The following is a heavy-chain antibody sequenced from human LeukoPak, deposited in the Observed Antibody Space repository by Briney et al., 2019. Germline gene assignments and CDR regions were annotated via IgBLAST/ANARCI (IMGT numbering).Heavy chain of an antibody. CDR1: GYTFTGYY. J-gene: IGHJ3*02. CDR3: ARPVFWVAVAGHDAFDI. CDR2: INPNSGGT. Sequence: ASVKVSCKASGYTFTGYYMHWVRQAPGQGLEWMGRINPNSGGTNYAQKFQGRVTTTRDTSISTAYMELSRLRSDDTAVYYCARPVFWVAVAGHDAFDIWGQGTMVTVSS. D-gene: IGHD6-19*01. V-gene: IGHV1-2*06.